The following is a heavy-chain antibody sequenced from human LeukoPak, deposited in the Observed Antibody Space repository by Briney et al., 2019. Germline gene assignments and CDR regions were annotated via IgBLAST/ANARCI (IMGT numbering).Heavy chain of an antibody. D-gene: IGHD4-17*01. CDR2: INPNSATT. J-gene: IGHJ3*01. CDR1: GYTFTDYD. V-gene: IGHV1-8*03. Sequence: GALVKVSCKTSGYTFTDYDVHWVRQAPGQGLEWMGWINPNSATTNYAQRLQGRVTFTRDTSLSIAYMELSSLTSEDAAVYFCARGDFGETNTAFDVWGQGTLVAVSS. CDR3: ARGDFGETNTAFDV.